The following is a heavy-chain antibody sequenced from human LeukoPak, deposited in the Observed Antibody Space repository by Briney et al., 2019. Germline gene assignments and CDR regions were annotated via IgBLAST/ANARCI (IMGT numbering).Heavy chain of an antibody. CDR2: INPHNGGT. CDR3: ARDYYDSSGRGAFDI. V-gene: IGHV1-2*02. J-gene: IGHJ3*02. CDR1: GYTFTGYY. D-gene: IGHD3-22*01. Sequence: GASVKVSCKASGYTFTGYYIHWMRQAPGQGLEWMGWINPHNGGTNYTQKFQGRVTMTRDTSITTVHMELSRLRSDDTAVYYCARDYYDSSGRGAFDIWGQGTMVTVSS.